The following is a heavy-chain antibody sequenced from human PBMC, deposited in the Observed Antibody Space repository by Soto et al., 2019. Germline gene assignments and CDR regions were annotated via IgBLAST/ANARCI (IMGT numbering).Heavy chain of an antibody. CDR1: GFSLSTSGVG. V-gene: IGHV4-31*03. J-gene: IGHJ4*01. Sequence: SGPTLVNPTQTLTLTCTFSGFSLSTSGVGVGWIRQHPGTGLEWIGHISYSGSTYYNTSLKSRVTISVDTSRNQFSLIVNSVTAADTAVYYCARGVLHWGQGTLVTVSS. CDR2: ISYSGST. CDR3: ARGVLH.